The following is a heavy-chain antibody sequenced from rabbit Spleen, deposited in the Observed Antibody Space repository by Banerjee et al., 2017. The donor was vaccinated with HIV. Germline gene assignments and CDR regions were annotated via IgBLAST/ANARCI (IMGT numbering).Heavy chain of an antibody. V-gene: IGHV1S7*01. CDR1: GFTLSSYY. CDR2: IDPVFGIT. D-gene: IGHD8-1*01. Sequence: QLEESAGGLVQPGGSLKLSCKASGFTLSSYYMNWVRQAPGKGLEWIGYIDPVFGITYYANWVNGRFSISRENTQNTVSLQMNSLTAADTATYFCVRDGAGGSYFALWGPGTLVTVS. J-gene: IGHJ4*01. CDR3: VRDGAGGSYFAL.